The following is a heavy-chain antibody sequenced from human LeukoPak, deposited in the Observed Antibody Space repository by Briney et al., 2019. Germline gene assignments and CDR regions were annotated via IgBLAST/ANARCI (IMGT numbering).Heavy chain of an antibody. CDR1: GGSISSYY. CDR3: ARHVGTPITMVRGVRNWFDP. Sequence: PSETLSLTCTVSGGSISSYYWSWIRQPPGKGLEWIGYIYYSGSTNYNPSLKSRVTISVDTSTNQFSLKLSSVTAAATAVYYCARHVGTPITMVRGVRNWFDPWGQGTLVTVSS. V-gene: IGHV4-59*08. CDR2: IYYSGST. J-gene: IGHJ5*02. D-gene: IGHD3-10*01.